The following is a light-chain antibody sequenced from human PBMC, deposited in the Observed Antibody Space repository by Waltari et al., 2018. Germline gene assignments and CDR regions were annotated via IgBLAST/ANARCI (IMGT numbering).Light chain of an antibody. CDR3: QQYYGTPCT. CDR1: QSVLYSSNNKNY. Sequence: DIVMTQSPDSLAVSLGERATTNCKSSQSVLYSSNNKNYLAWYQKKPGQPPKLLIYWASTRESGVPDRFSGSGSGTDFTLTISSLQAEDVAVYYCQQYYGTPCTFGGGTKVEMK. CDR2: WAS. V-gene: IGKV4-1*01. J-gene: IGKJ4*01.